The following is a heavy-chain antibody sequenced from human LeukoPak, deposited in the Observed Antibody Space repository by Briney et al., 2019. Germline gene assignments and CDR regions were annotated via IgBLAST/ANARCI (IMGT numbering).Heavy chain of an antibody. Sequence: SETLSLTCTVSGGSISSYYWSWIRQPPGKGLEWIGYIYYSGSTNYNPSLKSRVTISVDTSKNQFSLKLSSVTAADTAVYYRARVVPSLGIGIWGQGTMVTVSS. D-gene: IGHD3-10*01. J-gene: IGHJ3*02. V-gene: IGHV4-59*01. CDR2: IYYSGST. CDR1: GGSISSYY. CDR3: ARVVPSLGIGI.